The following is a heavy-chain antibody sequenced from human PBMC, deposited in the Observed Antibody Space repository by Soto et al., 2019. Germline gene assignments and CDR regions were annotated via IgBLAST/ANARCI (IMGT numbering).Heavy chain of an antibody. CDR3: ARLILTGFFFDY. CDR2: LDYRGST. Sequence: QLQLQESGPGLVKPSETLSLTCSVSGGSISSSSYYWGWIRQPPGKGLEWIGSLDYRGSTYYKASLESRLTISVDTSKNQISLKLSSVTAADTAVYYCARLILTGFFFDYWGQGTLVTVSS. J-gene: IGHJ4*02. CDR1: GGSISSSSYY. D-gene: IGHD3-9*01. V-gene: IGHV4-39*01.